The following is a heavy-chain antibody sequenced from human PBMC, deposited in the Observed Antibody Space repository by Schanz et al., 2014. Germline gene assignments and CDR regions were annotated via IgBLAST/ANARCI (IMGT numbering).Heavy chain of an antibody. D-gene: IGHD6-13*01. V-gene: IGHV7-4-1*02. J-gene: IGHJ4*02. CDR3: PRDDWRSSYGFDS. CDR1: GYTLTDFA. CDR2: INTNTGNP. Sequence: QVHLVQSGSELKKPGASVKVSCRASGYTLTDFALNWVRQAPGQGLEWMGWINTNTGNPTYAQGFGGRFVFSLDTSVTTAYLQINSLEADDTAVYYSPRDDWRSSYGFDSWGQGTLVTVSS.